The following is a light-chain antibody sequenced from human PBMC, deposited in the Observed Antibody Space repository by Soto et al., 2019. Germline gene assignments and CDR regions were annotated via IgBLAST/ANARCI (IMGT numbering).Light chain of an antibody. CDR1: QDISNY. J-gene: IGKJ1*01. V-gene: IGKV1-33*01. CDR2: DAS. Sequence: DIQMTQSPSSLSASAGDRVTITCQASQDISNYLNWYQQKPVKAPTLLINDASNLETGVPSRFSRSGSATDFTFPISSLQPEEIATYYCQQYDNLPAWTFGQGTKVEIK. CDR3: QQYDNLPAWT.